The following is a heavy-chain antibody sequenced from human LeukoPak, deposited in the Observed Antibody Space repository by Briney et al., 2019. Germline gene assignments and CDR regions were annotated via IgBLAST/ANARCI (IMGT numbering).Heavy chain of an antibody. CDR1: GGSISSSSYY. Sequence: SETLSLTCTVSGGSISSSSYYWGWIRQPPGKGLEWIGYIYYSGSTNYNPSLKSRVTISVDTSKNQFSLKLSSVTAADTAVYYCAKDMQFGYSNYDAFDIWGQGTMVTVSS. CDR3: AKDMQFGYSNYDAFDI. V-gene: IGHV4-61*01. D-gene: IGHD4-11*01. J-gene: IGHJ3*02. CDR2: IYYSGST.